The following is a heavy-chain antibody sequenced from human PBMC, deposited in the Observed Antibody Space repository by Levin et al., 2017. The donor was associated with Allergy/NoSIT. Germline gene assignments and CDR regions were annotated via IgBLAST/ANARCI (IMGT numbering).Heavy chain of an antibody. CDR2: AFYGGST. J-gene: IGHJ5*02. CDR1: GGSINNDLYC. CDR3: ARRGPGWTSWFDP. D-gene: IGHD3/OR15-3a*01. Sequence: SETLSLTCTVSGGSINNDLYCWGWIRQPPGKGLEWIGDAFYGGSTYYNPSLKSRVSISVDTSRNQFSLTLTSVTAADTAVYYCARRGPGWTSWFDPWGQGTLVTVSS. V-gene: IGHV4-39*01.